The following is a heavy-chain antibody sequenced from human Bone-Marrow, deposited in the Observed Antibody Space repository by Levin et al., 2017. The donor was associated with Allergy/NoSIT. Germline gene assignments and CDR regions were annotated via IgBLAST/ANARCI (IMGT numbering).Heavy chain of an antibody. Sequence: GGSLRLSCAASGFTFSTYWMSWVRQAPGKGLEWVANIKQDGSEKDYVDSVKGRFTISRDNAKNSLYLQMSSLRAEDTAVYYCARDEGGEIRATGLWSGYYRDYYYGMDGWGQGTTVTVSS. CDR1: GFTFSTYW. D-gene: IGHD3-3*01. V-gene: IGHV3-7*01. CDR2: IKQDGSEK. J-gene: IGHJ6*02. CDR3: ARDEGGEIRATGLWSGYYRDYYYGMDG.